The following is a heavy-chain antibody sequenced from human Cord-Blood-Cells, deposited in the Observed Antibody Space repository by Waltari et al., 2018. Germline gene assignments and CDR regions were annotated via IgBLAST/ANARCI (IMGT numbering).Heavy chain of an antibody. D-gene: IGHD2-21*02. CDR3: ARTDIVVVTAISSTYYYYGMDV. J-gene: IGHJ6*02. Sequence: EVQLVESGGGLVKPGGSLRLSCAASVFTFSSYSMNWVRQAPGKGLEWDSSISSSSIYIYYADAVKGRFTSSRDNGEDSLYLQMNSLRAEDTAVYYCARTDIVVVTAISSTYYYYGMDVWGQGTTVTVSS. CDR2: ISSSSIYI. V-gene: IGHV3-21*01. CDR1: VFTFSSYS.